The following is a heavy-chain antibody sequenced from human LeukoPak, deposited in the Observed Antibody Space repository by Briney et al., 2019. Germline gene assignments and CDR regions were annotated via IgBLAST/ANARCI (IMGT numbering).Heavy chain of an antibody. CDR3: ARGGSARPDY. CDR1: GFTFSSYS. J-gene: IGHJ4*02. CDR2: ISSGSGTI. Sequence: GGSLRLSCAASGFTFSSYSMNWVRQAPGKGLEWVSYISSGSGTIQYADSVKGRFTISRDRARSSLYLQVNSLRAEDTAVYYCARGGSARPDYWGQGTLVTVSS. D-gene: IGHD6-6*01. V-gene: IGHV3-48*01.